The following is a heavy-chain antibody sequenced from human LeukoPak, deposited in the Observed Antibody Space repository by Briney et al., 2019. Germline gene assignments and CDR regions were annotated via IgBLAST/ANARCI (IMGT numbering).Heavy chain of an antibody. CDR2: IYHSGST. J-gene: IGHJ4*02. CDR1: GYSISSGYY. Sequence: SETLSLTCAVSGYSISSGYYWGWTRQPPGKGLEWIGSIYHSGSTYYNPSLKSRVTISVDTSKNQFSLKLSSVTAAGTAVYYCARVGVQRTFDYWGQGTLVTVSS. D-gene: IGHD5-18*01. CDR3: ARVGVQRTFDY. V-gene: IGHV4-38-2*01.